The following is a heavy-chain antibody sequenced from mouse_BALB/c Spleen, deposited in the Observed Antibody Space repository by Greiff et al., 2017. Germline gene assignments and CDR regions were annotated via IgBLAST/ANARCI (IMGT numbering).Heavy chain of an antibody. CDR3: ASRDYFDY. V-gene: IGHV1-7*01. Sequence: QVQLQQSGAELAKPGASVKMSCKASGYTFTSYWMHWVKQRPGQGLEWIGYINPSTGYTEYNQKFKDKATLTADKSSSTAYMQLSSLTSEDSAVYYCASRDYFDYWGQGTTLTVSS. J-gene: IGHJ2*01. CDR1: GYTFTSYW. CDR2: INPSTGYT.